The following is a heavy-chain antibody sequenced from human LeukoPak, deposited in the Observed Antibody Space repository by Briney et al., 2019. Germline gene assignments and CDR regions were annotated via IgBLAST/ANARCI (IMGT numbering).Heavy chain of an antibody. CDR3: ARDAGWGYYDL. V-gene: IGHV3-7*01. CDR2: IDKHGSGK. J-gene: IGHJ4*02. D-gene: IGHD1-26*01. Sequence: GGCLRLSCVASGFTFSISWVTWVRQAPGKGLEGVANIDKHGSGKYYVDSVKGRFAISRDYASNSVFLQMDRLRAEDTSVYYCARDAGWGYYDLWGQGTPVTVSS. CDR1: GFTFSISW.